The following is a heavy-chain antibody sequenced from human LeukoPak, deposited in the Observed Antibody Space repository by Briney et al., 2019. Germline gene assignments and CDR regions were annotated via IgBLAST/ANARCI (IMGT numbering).Heavy chain of an antibody. CDR1: GFTFNTYT. D-gene: IGHD2-21*02. CDR2: ISSSNSYI. V-gene: IGHV3-21*04. CDR3: VVTAFDY. J-gene: IGHJ4*02. Sequence: GGSLRLSCAASGFTFNTYTMSWVRQAPGKGLEWVSSISSSNSYIYYADSVKGRFTISRDNAKNSLYLQMNSLRAEDTAVYYCVVTAFDYWGQGTLVTVSS.